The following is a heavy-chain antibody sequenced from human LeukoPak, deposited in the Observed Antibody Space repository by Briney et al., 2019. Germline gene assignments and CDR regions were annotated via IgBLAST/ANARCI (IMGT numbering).Heavy chain of an antibody. D-gene: IGHD2-2*01. CDR3: AREPSSSTSCYFDP. V-gene: IGHV1-18*01. J-gene: IGHJ5*02. Sequence: PRASFKLSCKASGYTLTSYGITWVRQAPGQGLEWMGGISAYNGNTNYAQKFQGRVTMTRDTSTSTVYMELSSLRSEDTAVYYCAREPSSSTSCYFDPWGQGTLVTVSS. CDR1: GYTLTSYG. CDR2: ISAYNGNT.